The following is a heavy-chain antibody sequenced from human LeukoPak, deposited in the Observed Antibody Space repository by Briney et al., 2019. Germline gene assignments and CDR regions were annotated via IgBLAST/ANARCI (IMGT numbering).Heavy chain of an antibody. D-gene: IGHD5-12*01. V-gene: IGHV4-59*01. J-gene: IGHJ4*02. Sequence: SETLSLTCTVSGGSISSYYWSWIRQPPGKGLEWIGYIYYSGSTNYNPSLKSRVTISVDTSKNQFSLKLSSVTAADTAVYYCARGGPTSGYDGLYYFDYWGQGTLVTVSS. CDR2: IYYSGST. CDR3: ARGGPTSGYDGLYYFDY. CDR1: GGSISSYY.